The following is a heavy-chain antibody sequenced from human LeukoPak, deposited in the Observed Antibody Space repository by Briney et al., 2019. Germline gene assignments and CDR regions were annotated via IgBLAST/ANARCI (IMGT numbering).Heavy chain of an antibody. CDR3: ARGVSGTGPDI. J-gene: IGHJ3*02. CDR2: IKTDGSST. CDR1: GFPFSSYW. Sequence: GGSLRLSCAASGFPFSSYWMHWVRQAPGKGVVWVSRIKTDGSSTDYADSVKGRFTISRDNAKNTMYLQMNSLRAEDTAVYYCARGVSGTGPDIWGLGTMVTVSS. V-gene: IGHV3-74*01. D-gene: IGHD5/OR15-5a*01.